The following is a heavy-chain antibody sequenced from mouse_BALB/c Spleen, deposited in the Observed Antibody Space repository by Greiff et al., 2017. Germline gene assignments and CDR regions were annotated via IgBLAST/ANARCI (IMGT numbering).Heavy chain of an antibody. CDR1: GFSLTSYG. D-gene: IGHD2-3*01. CDR3: ARDPDGYSYAMDY. CDR2: IWAGGST. J-gene: IGHJ4*01. Sequence: VHLVESGPGLVAPSQSLSITCTVSGFSLTSYGVHWVRQPPGKGLEWLGVIWAGGSTNYNSALMSRLSISKDNSKSQVFLKMNSLQTDDTAMYYCARDPDGYSYAMDYWGQGTSVTVSS. V-gene: IGHV2-9*02.